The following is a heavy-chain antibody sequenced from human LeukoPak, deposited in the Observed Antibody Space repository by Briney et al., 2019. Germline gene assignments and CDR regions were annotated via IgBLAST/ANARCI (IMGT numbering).Heavy chain of an antibody. D-gene: IGHD3-3*01. J-gene: IGHJ5*02. V-gene: IGHV4-31*03. CDR3: AREQRSGYLNWFDP. CDR1: GGSISSGGYY. Sequence: SETLSLTCTVSGGSISSGGYYWSWIRQHPGRGLEWIGYIYYSGSTYYNPSLKSRVTISVDTSKNQISLKLSSVTAADTAVYYCAREQRSGYLNWFDPWGQGTLVTVSS. CDR2: IYYSGST.